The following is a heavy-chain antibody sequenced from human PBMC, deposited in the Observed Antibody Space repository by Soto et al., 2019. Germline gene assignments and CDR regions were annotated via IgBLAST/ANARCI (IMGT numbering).Heavy chain of an antibody. CDR3: ARGGGSDSFDY. CDR1: GASITFGGYS. D-gene: IGHD1-26*01. CDR2: INHLETT. Sequence: PSETLSLTCTVSGASITFGGYSWSWIRQTPGEGLEWIGYINHLETTFYNPSFESRLTLSIDRAKNQFSLKLRSMSAADRAVYFCARGGGSDSFDYWGQGILVTVSS. J-gene: IGHJ4*02. V-gene: IGHV4-30-2*01.